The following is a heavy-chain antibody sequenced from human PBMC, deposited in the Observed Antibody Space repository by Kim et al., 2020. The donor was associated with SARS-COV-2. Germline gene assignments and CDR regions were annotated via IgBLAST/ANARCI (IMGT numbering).Heavy chain of an antibody. J-gene: IGHJ4*02. D-gene: IGHD1-26*01. CDR2: ISYDGSNK. CDR3: AKGPHRLRYSGSYAFPD. CDR1: GFTFSSYG. V-gene: IGHV3-30*18. Sequence: GGSLRLSCAASGFTFSSYGMHWVRQAPGKGLEWVAVISYDGSNKYYEDSVKGRFTISRDNSKNTLYLQMNSLRAEDTAVYYCAKGPHRLRYSGSYAFPDWGQGTLVTVSS.